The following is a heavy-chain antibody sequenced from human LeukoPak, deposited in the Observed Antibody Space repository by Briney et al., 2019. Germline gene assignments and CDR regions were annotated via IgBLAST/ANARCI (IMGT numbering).Heavy chain of an antibody. J-gene: IGHJ5*02. Sequence: SVKVSCKASGGTFSSYAISWVRQAPGQGLEWMGRIIPIFGTANYARKFQGRVTITTDESTSTAYMELSSLRSEDTAVYYCAREMLDDYVWGSYRLNWFDPWGQGTLVTVSS. V-gene: IGHV1-69*05. CDR1: GGTFSSYA. CDR3: AREMLDDYVWGSYRLNWFDP. CDR2: IIPIFGTA. D-gene: IGHD3-16*02.